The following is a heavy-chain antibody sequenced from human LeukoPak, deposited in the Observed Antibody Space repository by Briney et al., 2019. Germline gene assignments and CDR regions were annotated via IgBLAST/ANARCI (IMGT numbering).Heavy chain of an antibody. D-gene: IGHD5-18*01. V-gene: IGHV3-7*04. CDR2: INQDGSEK. CDR1: GFTFDNYW. Sequence: GGSLRLSCAASGFTFDNYWMSWVRQAPGKGLEWVANINQDGSEKYYVDAVKGRFTISRDIAKNSLYLQMNSLRAEDTAMYFCARGSPDANLHLRLNYWGQGTLVTVSS. J-gene: IGHJ4*02. CDR3: ARGSPDANLHLRLNY.